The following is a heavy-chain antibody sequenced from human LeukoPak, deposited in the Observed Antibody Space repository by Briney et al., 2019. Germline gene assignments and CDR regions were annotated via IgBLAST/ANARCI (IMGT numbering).Heavy chain of an antibody. CDR1: GYTLTELS. Sequence: ASVKVSCKVSGYTLTELSMHWVRRAPGKGLEWMGGFDPEDGETIYAQKFQGRVTMTEDTSTDTAYMELSSLRSEDTAVYYCATDSTVQYYYDSSGYLYWGQGTLVTVSS. D-gene: IGHD3-22*01. V-gene: IGHV1-24*01. CDR3: ATDSTVQYYYDSSGYLY. CDR2: FDPEDGET. J-gene: IGHJ4*02.